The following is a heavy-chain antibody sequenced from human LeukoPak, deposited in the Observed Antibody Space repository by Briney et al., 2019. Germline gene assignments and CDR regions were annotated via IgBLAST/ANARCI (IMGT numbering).Heavy chain of an antibody. V-gene: IGHV4-39*07. D-gene: IGHD6-13*01. Sequence: SETLSLTCTVSGGSISSSSYYWGWIRQPPGKGLEWIGSIYYSGSTYYNPSLKSRVTISVDTSKNQFSLKLSSVTAADTAVYYCARAYSSLLYYFDYWGQGTLVTVSS. CDR2: IYYSGST. CDR1: GGSISSSSYY. CDR3: ARAYSSLLYYFDY. J-gene: IGHJ4*02.